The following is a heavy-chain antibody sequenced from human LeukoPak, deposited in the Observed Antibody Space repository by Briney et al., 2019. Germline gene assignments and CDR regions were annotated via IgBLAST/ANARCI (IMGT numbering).Heavy chain of an antibody. CDR1: GFTFSSYS. Sequence: GGSLRLSCAASGFTFSSYSMNWVRQAPGKGLEWVSSISSSRSCIYYADSVKGRFTISRDNAKNSLYLQMNSLRAEDTAVYYCARGRAGSSSRYYYMDVWGKGTTVTVSS. V-gene: IGHV3-21*01. CDR3: ARGRAGSSSRYYYMDV. J-gene: IGHJ6*03. D-gene: IGHD6-6*01. CDR2: ISSSRSCI.